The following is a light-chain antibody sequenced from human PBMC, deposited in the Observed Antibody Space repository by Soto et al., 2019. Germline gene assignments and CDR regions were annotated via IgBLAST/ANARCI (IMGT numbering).Light chain of an antibody. J-gene: IGKJ4*01. CDR2: AAS. V-gene: IGKV1-39*01. Sequence: DIEMTQSPSSLSASLGDRVTITCRASQSISNYLNWYQHKPGKAPKLLIYAASSLQSGVPTRFSGGGAGTDITLTISSLQPEEFATCYCHQSYHAPLTFGGGPKVEIK. CDR1: QSISNY. CDR3: HQSYHAPLT.